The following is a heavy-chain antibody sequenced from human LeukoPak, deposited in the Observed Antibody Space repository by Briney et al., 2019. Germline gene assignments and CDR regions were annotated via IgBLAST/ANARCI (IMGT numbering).Heavy chain of an antibody. CDR2: IRYDGSNK. Sequence: GGSLRLSCAASGFTFSSYGMHWVRQAPGKGLEWVAFIRYDGSNKYYADSVKGRFTISRDNSKNTLYLQMNSLRAEDTAVYYCAKDLRLREYCSSTSCYAAFDYWGQGTLVTVSS. V-gene: IGHV3-30*02. CDR1: GFTFSSYG. D-gene: IGHD2-2*01. CDR3: AKDLRLREYCSSTSCYAAFDY. J-gene: IGHJ4*02.